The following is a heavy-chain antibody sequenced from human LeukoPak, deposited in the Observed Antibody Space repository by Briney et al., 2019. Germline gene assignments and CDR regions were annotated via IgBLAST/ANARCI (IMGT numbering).Heavy chain of an antibody. Sequence: PSETLSLTCAVYGGSFSGYYWSWIRQPPGKGLEWIGEINHSGSTNYNPSLKSRVTISVDTSKNQFSLKLSSVTAADTAVYYCARGRWVKGMDVWGQGTTVTVSS. CDR1: GGSFSGYY. V-gene: IGHV4-34*01. D-gene: IGHD3-22*01. CDR2: INHSGST. J-gene: IGHJ6*02. CDR3: ARGRWVKGMDV.